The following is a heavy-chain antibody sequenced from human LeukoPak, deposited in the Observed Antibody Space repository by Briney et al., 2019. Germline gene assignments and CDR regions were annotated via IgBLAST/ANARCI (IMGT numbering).Heavy chain of an antibody. CDR2: IYYRGRT. Sequence: PSETLSLTCTVSGGSISSSSYYWGWIRQPPGKGLEWIRSIYYRGRTYYNPPLKSRVAISVETCKNQFSLKLCSVTAADTAVYYCASLRPLTYFDCWGQGTLVTVSS. J-gene: IGHJ4*02. CDR3: ASLRPLTYFDC. V-gene: IGHV4-39*01. CDR1: GGSISSSSYY.